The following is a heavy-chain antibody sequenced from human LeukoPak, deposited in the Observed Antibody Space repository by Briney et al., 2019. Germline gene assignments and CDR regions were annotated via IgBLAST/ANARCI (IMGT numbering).Heavy chain of an antibody. CDR3: TTTGDYGGNSVFDY. D-gene: IGHD4-23*01. CDR1: GFTFSNAW. J-gene: IGHJ4*02. CDR2: IRSKSDGRKT. Sequence: PGGSLRLSCAASGFTFSNAWMSWVRQAPGKGLEWVGGIRSKSDGRKTDYAGPVKGRFTISRDDSKNTLYLQMNSLKTEDTAVYYCTTTGDYGGNSVFDYWGQGTLVTVSS. V-gene: IGHV3-15*01.